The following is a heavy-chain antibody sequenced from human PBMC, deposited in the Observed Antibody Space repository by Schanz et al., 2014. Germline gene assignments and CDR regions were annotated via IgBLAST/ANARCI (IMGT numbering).Heavy chain of an antibody. J-gene: IGHJ4*02. CDR3: AKDENWALTDY. Sequence: QVQLVESGGGVVQPGRSLRLSCAASGFTFRSHGMHWVRQAPGKGLEWVALISYDGNNKFYTDSVKGRFTISRDNSRNTLYLEIDTLRPEDTAVYFCAKDENWALTDYWGQGTLVTVSS. CDR1: GFTFRSHG. V-gene: IGHV3-30*18. D-gene: IGHD7-27*01. CDR2: ISYDGNNK.